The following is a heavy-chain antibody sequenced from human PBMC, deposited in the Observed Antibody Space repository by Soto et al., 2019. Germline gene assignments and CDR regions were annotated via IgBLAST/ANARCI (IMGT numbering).Heavy chain of an antibody. CDR1: GGSISSYY. CDR2: IYYSGST. Sequence: SETLSLTCTVSGGSISSYYWSWIRQPPGKGLEWIGYIYYSGSTYYNPSLKSRVTISVDTSKNQFSLKLSSVTAADTAVYYCARAGYDSSGYYYFDYWGQGTLVTVS. D-gene: IGHD3-22*01. J-gene: IGHJ4*02. CDR3: ARAGYDSSGYYYFDY. V-gene: IGHV4-30-4*08.